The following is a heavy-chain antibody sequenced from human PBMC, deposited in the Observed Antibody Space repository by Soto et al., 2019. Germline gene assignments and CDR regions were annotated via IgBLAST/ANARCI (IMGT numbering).Heavy chain of an antibody. J-gene: IGHJ6*02. CDR2: MYYSGRT. CDR1: GASISSSNYY. D-gene: IGHD4-17*01. V-gene: IGHV4-39*01. Sequence: SETLSLTCTVSGASISSSNYYWGWIRQPPGRGLEWIGTMYYSGRTYYNPSLKSRVTTSVDTSKNQFSLKLSAVTATDTAVYYCARHGNTVTTGYYYGMDVWGQGTTVTVS. CDR3: ARHGNTVTTGYYYGMDV.